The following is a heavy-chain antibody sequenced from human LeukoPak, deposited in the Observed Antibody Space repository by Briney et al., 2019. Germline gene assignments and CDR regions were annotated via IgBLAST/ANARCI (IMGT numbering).Heavy chain of an antibody. CDR3: AREYSAFEI. CDR2: IHYSGST. CDR1: GGSISTYY. Sequence: SETLSLTCTVSGGSISTYYWSWIRQPPGKGLEWIGYIHYSGSTSYNPSLKSRITISVDTSKNQLSLILNSVTAADTAVYYCAREYSAFEIWGQGTMVTVSS. V-gene: IGHV4-59*01. D-gene: IGHD1-1*01. J-gene: IGHJ3*02.